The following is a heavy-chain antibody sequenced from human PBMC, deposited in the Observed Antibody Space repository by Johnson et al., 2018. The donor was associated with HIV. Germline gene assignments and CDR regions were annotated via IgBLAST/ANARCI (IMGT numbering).Heavy chain of an antibody. V-gene: IGHV3-30-3*01. Sequence: QVQLVESGGGVVQTGRSLRLSCAASGFTFSSYAMHWVRQAPGKGLEWVAVISYDGSNKYYADSVKGRFTISRDNAKNSLYLQMNSLRAEDTALYYCARGGYCTGGVCLGDAFDIWGQGTMVTVSS. D-gene: IGHD2-8*02. CDR2: ISYDGSNK. CDR3: ARGGYCTGGVCLGDAFDI. J-gene: IGHJ3*02. CDR1: GFTFSSYA.